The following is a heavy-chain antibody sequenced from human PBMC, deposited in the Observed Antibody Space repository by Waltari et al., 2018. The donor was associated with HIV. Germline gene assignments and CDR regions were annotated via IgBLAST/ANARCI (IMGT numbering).Heavy chain of an antibody. J-gene: IGHJ4*02. Sequence: QVQLVESGGGVVQPGKSLRPPCAASGFSLSKYGMHWVRQAPGKGLEWVALIWYDGSNKYYGDSVKGRFTISRDISKNTLYLQMNSLRAEDTAVYYCARDYDLDSWGPGTLVTVSS. CDR1: GFSLSKYG. D-gene: IGHD5-12*01. CDR2: IWYDGSNK. CDR3: ARDYDLDS. V-gene: IGHV3-33*01.